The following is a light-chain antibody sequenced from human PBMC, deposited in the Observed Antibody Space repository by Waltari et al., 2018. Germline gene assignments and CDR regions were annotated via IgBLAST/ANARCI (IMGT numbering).Light chain of an antibody. CDR3: HQYGLSART. CDR2: AAS. J-gene: IGKJ1*01. CDR1: QRVANNY. V-gene: IGKV3-20*01. Sequence: VLTQSPGTLSLSPGERATLSCRASQRVANNYLALYQQRPGQAPRLLIYAASSRATGIPDRFSGSVSGTEFTLTSSRLEPEDSAVYYCHQYGLSARTFGQGTKVEI.